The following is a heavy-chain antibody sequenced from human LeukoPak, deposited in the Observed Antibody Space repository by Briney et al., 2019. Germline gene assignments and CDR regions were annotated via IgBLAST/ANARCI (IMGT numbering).Heavy chain of an antibody. D-gene: IGHD4-4*01. J-gene: IGHJ5*02. CDR3: AGSPHMTTVTFRFDP. Sequence: ASVKVSCKASGYTFTGYYMHWVRQAPGQGLEWMGWINPNSGGTNYAQKFQGRVTMTRDTSISTAYMELSRLRSDDTAVYYCAGSPHMTTVTFRFDPWGQGTLVTVSS. CDR2: INPNSGGT. V-gene: IGHV1-2*02. CDR1: GYTFTGYY.